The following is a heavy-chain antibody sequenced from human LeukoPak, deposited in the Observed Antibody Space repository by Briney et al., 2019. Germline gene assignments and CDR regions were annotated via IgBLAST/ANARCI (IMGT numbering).Heavy chain of an antibody. J-gene: IGHJ4*02. D-gene: IGHD4-17*01. CDR1: GGSFSGYY. CDR3: ARLSYGDYAGY. V-gene: IGHV4-34*01. CDR2: INHSGST. Sequence: SETLSLTCAVYGGSFSGYYWSLIRQPPGKGLEWIGEINHSGSTNYNPSLKSRVTISVDTSKNQFSLKLSSVTAADTAVYYCARLSYGDYAGYWGQGTLVTVSS.